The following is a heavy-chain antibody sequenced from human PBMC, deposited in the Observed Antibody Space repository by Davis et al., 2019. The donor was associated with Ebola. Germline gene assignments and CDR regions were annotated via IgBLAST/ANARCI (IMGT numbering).Heavy chain of an antibody. V-gene: IGHV1-69*13. D-gene: IGHD3-10*01. J-gene: IGHJ5*02. Sequence: SVKVSCKASGGTFSSYAISWVRQAPGQGLEWMGGIIPIFGTANYAQKFQGRVTITADESTSTAYMELNSLRAEDTAVYYCARDRGPRGWFDPWGQGTLVTVSS. CDR1: GGTFSSYA. CDR2: IIPIFGTA. CDR3: ARDRGPRGWFDP.